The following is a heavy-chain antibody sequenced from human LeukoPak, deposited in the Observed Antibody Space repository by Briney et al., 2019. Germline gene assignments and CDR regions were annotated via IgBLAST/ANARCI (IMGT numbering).Heavy chain of an antibody. J-gene: IGHJ4*02. CDR1: GYSFTSYW. CDR2: IDPSDSYT. CDR3: ARRYSSGWVFDY. V-gene: IGHV5-10-1*01. Sequence: GESLMISYKGSGYSFTSYWISWVRQMPGKGLEWMGRIDPSDSYTNYSPSFQGHVTISADKSISTAYLQWSSLKASDTAMYYCARRYSSGWVFDYWGQGTLVTVSS. D-gene: IGHD6-19*01.